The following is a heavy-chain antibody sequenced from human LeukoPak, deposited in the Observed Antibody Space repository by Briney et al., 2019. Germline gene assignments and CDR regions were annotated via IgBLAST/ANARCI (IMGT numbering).Heavy chain of an antibody. CDR1: GGSISSYY. CDR3: ARAGYYYDSSGYYSFDY. J-gene: IGHJ4*02. Sequence: SETLSLTCTVSGGSISSYYWSWLRQPPGKGLEWIGYIYYSGSTNYNPSLKSRVTISVDTSKNQFSLKLSSVTAADTAVYYCARAGYYYDSSGYYSFDYWGQGTLVTVSS. CDR2: IYYSGST. D-gene: IGHD3-22*01. V-gene: IGHV4-59*01.